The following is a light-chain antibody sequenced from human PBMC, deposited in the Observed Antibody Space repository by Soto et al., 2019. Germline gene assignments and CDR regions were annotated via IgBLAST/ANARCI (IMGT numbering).Light chain of an antibody. CDR2: QDS. V-gene: IGLV3-1*01. Sequence: SYELTQPPSVSVSPGQTASITCSGDKLGDKYACWYQQKPGQSPVLVIYQDSKRPSGIPERFSASNSGNTATLTISGTQAKDVADSYCQAWDSSTAIFGTGTKLTVL. CDR1: KLGDKY. CDR3: QAWDSSTAI. J-gene: IGLJ1*01.